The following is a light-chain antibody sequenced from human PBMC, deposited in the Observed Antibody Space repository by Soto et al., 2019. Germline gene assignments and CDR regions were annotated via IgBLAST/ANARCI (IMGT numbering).Light chain of an antibody. CDR1: NIGSKS. CDR2: NYR. J-gene: IGLJ3*02. Sequence: SYELTQPPAVSVAPGQTARITCGGDNIGSKSVHWYQQKPGQAPVLVVYNYRDRPSGIPERFSDSNSGNTATLTISRVEAGDEADYYCQVWYSSRDHVVVGGGTKLAVL. CDR3: QVWYSSRDHVV. V-gene: IGLV3-21*02.